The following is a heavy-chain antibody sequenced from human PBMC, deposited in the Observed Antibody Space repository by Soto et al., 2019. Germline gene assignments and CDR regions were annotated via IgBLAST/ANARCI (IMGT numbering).Heavy chain of an antibody. J-gene: IGHJ6*02. D-gene: IGHD5-12*01. CDR2: IKSKTDGGTT. V-gene: IGHV3-15*01. Sequence: GGSLRLSCAASGFTFSNAWMSWVRQAPGKGLEWVGRIKSKTDGGTTDYAAPVKGRFTISRDDSKNTLYLQMNSLKTEDTAVYYCTTGWLRNYYDYGMDVWGQGTTVTVSS. CDR3: TTGWLRNYYDYGMDV. CDR1: GFTFSNAW.